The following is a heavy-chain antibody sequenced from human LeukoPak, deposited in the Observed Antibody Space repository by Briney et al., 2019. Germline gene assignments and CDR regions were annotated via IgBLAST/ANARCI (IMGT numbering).Heavy chain of an antibody. D-gene: IGHD3-10*01. CDR2: ISYDGSNK. CDR3: AREAHYYGSGSSYYFDY. CDR1: GFTFSSYA. J-gene: IGHJ4*02. Sequence: GGSLRLSCAASGFTFSSYAMHWVRQAPGKGLEWVAVISYDGSNKYYADPVKGRFTISRDNSKNTLYLQMNSLRAEDTAVYYCAREAHYYGSGSSYYFDYWGQGTLVTVSS. V-gene: IGHV3-30*14.